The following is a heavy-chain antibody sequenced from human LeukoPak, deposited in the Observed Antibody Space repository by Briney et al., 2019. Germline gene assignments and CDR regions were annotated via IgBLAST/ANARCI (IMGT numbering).Heavy chain of an antibody. J-gene: IGHJ6*04. V-gene: IGHV1-69*05. CDR1: GCTFSSYG. D-gene: IGHD3-9*01. CDR2: IIPIVGTA. CDR3: ARATYYDILTGYYPYYYPGMDV. Sequence: SVKVSCKASGCTFSSYGISWVRQAPGQGLEWMGCIIPIVGTANYAQTVQGRVTITTDKSTSTAYMELSSLRSEDTAVYYCARATYYDILTGYYPYYYPGMDVWGKGTTVTVSS.